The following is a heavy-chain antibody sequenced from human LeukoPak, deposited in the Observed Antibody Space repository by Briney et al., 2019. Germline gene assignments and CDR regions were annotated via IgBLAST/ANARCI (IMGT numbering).Heavy chain of an antibody. J-gene: IGHJ5*01. Sequence: PGGSLRLSCAAPGFSFDDYVIHWVRQAPGKGLEWVSLISGDGGSTFYADSVKGRFTISRDNSKNSLYLQMSSLRSEDTALYYCARESDSSGWYDSWGQGTLVTVSS. CDR2: ISGDGGST. V-gene: IGHV3-43*02. CDR3: ARESDSSGWYDS. D-gene: IGHD3-22*01. CDR1: GFSFDDYV.